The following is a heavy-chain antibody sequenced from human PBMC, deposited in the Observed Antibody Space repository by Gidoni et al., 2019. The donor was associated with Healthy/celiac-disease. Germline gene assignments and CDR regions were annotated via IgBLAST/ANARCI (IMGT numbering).Heavy chain of an antibody. D-gene: IGHD5-18*01. V-gene: IGHV3-30-3*01. Sequence: QVQLVESGGGVVKPGRSLRRSCAASGVTFSSYAMHWVRQAPGKVLEWVAVRSYDGSNKYYADSVKGRFPISRDNSKNTLYLQMNSLRAEDTAVYYCARDHGGYSYGLSDYWGQGTLVTVSS. CDR2: RSYDGSNK. J-gene: IGHJ4*02. CDR3: ARDHGGYSYGLSDY. CDR1: GVTFSSYA.